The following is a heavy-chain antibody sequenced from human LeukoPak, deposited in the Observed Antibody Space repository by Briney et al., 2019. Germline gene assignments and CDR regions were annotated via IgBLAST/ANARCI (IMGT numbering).Heavy chain of an antibody. CDR1: GFTFSSYG. V-gene: IGHV3-30*02. CDR2: IRYDGSNK. CDR3: AKSSRAFVVVPAAIGY. J-gene: IGHJ4*02. D-gene: IGHD2-2*02. Sequence: GGSLRLSCAASGFTFSSYGMHWVRQAPGKGLEWVAFIRYDGSNKYYADSVKGRFTISRDNSKNTLYLQMNSLRAEDTAVYYCAKSSRAFVVVPAAIGYWGQGTLVTVSS.